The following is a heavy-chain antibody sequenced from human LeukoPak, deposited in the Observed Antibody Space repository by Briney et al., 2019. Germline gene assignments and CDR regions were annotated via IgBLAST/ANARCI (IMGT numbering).Heavy chain of an antibody. CDR1: GFTVSSKY. CDR3: ARDSPFGGRDY. V-gene: IGHV3-53*04. Sequence: GGSLRLSCAASGFTVSSKYMSWVRQAPGKGLEWVSVIYSGDTTYYADSVKGRFTISRHNSENTLFLQMNSLRAEDTAVYYCARDSPFGGRDYWGQGTLVTVSS. CDR2: IYSGDTT. D-gene: IGHD3-10*01. J-gene: IGHJ4*02.